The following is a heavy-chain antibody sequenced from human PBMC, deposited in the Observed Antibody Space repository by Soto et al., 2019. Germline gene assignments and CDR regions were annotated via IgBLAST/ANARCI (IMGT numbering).Heavy chain of an antibody. CDR3: ARLGDLLPGYYYDY. CDR2: ISAYNSNK. CDR1: GYTFTSYG. J-gene: IGHJ4*02. Sequence: QVQLVQSGAEVKKPGASVKVSCKASGYTFTSYGISWVRQAPGQGLEWMGWISAYNSNKNYAQKRQGRVTMTTETSTSTAYMAVRNWRSDDTAVYYCARLGDLLPGYYYDYWGKGTLVAVCS. V-gene: IGHV1-18*04. D-gene: IGHD1-26*01.